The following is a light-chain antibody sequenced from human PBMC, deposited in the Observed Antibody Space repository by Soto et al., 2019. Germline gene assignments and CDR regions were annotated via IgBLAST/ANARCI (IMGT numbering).Light chain of an antibody. V-gene: IGKV1-5*03. Sequence: DIQMTQSPSTLSASVGDRVTITCRASQSISTWLASYQHKPGKAPKLLIYKASNLESGVPSRFSGSGSGTEFTLTISSLEPDDFATYYCQQYNRYWTFGQGTKVEMK. J-gene: IGKJ1*01. CDR2: KAS. CDR1: QSISTW. CDR3: QQYNRYWT.